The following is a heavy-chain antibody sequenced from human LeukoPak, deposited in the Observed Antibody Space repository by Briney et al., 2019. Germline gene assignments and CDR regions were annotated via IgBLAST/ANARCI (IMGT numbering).Heavy chain of an antibody. J-gene: IGHJ4*02. CDR3: ARTETAMVSWGFDY. Sequence: SETLSLTCTVSGGSVDSNSYYWGWIRQPPGKGLEWIGSMYFSGYTYYNPSLKSRVTISIDTSKNQFSLRLRSVTAADTAVYYCARTETAMVSWGFDYWGQGTLVTVSS. CDR1: GGSVDSNSYY. CDR2: MYFSGYT. V-gene: IGHV4-39*07. D-gene: IGHD5-18*01.